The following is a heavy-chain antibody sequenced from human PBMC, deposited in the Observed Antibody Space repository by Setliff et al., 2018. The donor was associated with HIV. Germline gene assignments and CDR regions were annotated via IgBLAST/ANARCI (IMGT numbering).Heavy chain of an antibody. CDR3: ARLSCSSNSCPFDY. CDR2: IYHSGST. J-gene: IGHJ4*02. V-gene: IGHV4-4*02. CDR1: GGSISIGNW. Sequence: SETLSLTCAVSGGSISIGNWWSWVRQPPGKGLEWIGEIYHSGSTNYNPSLKSRLRMSVDTSKNQFTLKVISMTAADTAVYYCARLSCSSNSCPFDYWVQGTLVTVSS. D-gene: IGHD2-2*01.